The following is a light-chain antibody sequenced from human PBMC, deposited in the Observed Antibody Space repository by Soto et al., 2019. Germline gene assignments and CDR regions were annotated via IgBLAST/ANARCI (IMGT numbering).Light chain of an antibody. Sequence: EIVMTQSPATLSVSPGERATLSCRASQSVSSNLAWYQQMPGRAPRLLIHGASSRAAGIPDRSSGSGSGTDFTLTISSLEPEDSAVYYCQQRHMWPITFGQGTRLEIK. CDR3: QQRHMWPIT. J-gene: IGKJ5*01. CDR1: QSVSSN. CDR2: GAS. V-gene: IGKV3D-15*01.